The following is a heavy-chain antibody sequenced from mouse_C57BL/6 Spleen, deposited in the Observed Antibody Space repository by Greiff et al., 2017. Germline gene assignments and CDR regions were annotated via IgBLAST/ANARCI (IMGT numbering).Heavy chain of an antibody. Sequence: VQLQQSGPVLVKPGASVKMSCKASGYTFTDYYMTWVKQSHGKSLEWIGFINPYNGGTSYNQKFKGKATLTVDKSSSTAYMELNRLTSEDSAVYGCARHWDNYWGQGTTRTVSS. D-gene: IGHD4-1*01. CDR2: INPYNGGT. V-gene: IGHV1-19*01. J-gene: IGHJ2*01. CDR3: ARHWDNY. CDR1: GYTFTDYY.